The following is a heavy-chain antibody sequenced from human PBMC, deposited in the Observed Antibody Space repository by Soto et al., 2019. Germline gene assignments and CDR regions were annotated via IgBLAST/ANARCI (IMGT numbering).Heavy chain of an antibody. J-gene: IGHJ5*02. D-gene: IGHD3-10*01. CDR1: GGSISSSSYY. CDR3: ARSHVTMVRGVVGWFDP. V-gene: IGHV4-61*05. Sequence: SETLSLTCTVSGGSISSSSYYWGWIRQPPGKGLEWIGYIYYSGSTNYNPSLKSRVTISVDTSKNQFSLKLSSVTAADTAVYYCARSHVTMVRGVVGWFDPWGQGTLVTVSS. CDR2: IYYSGST.